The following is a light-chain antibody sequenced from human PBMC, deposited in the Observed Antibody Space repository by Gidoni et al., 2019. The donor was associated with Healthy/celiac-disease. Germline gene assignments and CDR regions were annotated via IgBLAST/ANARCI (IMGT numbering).Light chain of an antibody. Sequence: DIQMTQSPSTLSASVGDRVTITCRASQSISSWLAWYQQKPGKAPKLLIYKASSLESGVPSRFSGSGSGTEFPLTISRLPPDDFATYYCQQYNSYWAYTFGQGTKLEIK. V-gene: IGKV1-5*03. CDR3: QQYNSYWAYT. CDR2: KAS. J-gene: IGKJ2*01. CDR1: QSISSW.